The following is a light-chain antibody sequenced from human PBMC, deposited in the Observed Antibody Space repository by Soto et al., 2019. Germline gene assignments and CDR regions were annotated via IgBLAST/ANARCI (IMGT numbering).Light chain of an antibody. CDR3: CSYAGSSTYVV. CDR1: SSDVGSYNL. Sequence: QSALTQPASVSGSPGQSITISCTGTSSDVGSYNLVSWYQQHPGKAPKLMIYEGSKRPSGVSNRFSGSKSGNTASVTISGLQAEDGADYYCCSYAGSSTYVVFGGGTKLTVL. V-gene: IGLV2-23*01. CDR2: EGS. J-gene: IGLJ2*01.